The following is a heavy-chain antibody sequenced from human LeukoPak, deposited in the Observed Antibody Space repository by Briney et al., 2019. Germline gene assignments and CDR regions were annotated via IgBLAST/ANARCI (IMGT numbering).Heavy chain of an antibody. V-gene: IGHV4-39*01. Sequence: SETLSLTCTVSGGSISSSSYYWGWIRQPPGKGLEWIGSIYYSGSTYYNPSLKSRVTISVDTSKNQFSLKLSSVTAADTAVYYCARGTVAGWYNRFDPWGQGTLVTVSS. D-gene: IGHD6-19*01. CDR3: ARGTVAGWYNRFDP. CDR2: IYYSGST. J-gene: IGHJ5*02. CDR1: GGSISSSSYY.